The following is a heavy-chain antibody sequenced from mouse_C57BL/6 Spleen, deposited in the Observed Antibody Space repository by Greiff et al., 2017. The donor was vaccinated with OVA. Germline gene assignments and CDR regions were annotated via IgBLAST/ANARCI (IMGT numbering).Heavy chain of an antibody. D-gene: IGHD1-1*01. Sequence: QVQLKQPGAELVKPGASVKLSCKASGYTFTSYWMQWVKQRPGQGLEWIGEIDPSDSYTNYNQKFKGKATLTVDTSSSTAYMQLSSLTSEDSAVYYCARGIYYYGTRDYWGQGTLVTVSA. CDR3: ARGIYYYGTRDY. CDR1: GYTFTSYW. V-gene: IGHV1-50*01. CDR2: IDPSDSYT. J-gene: IGHJ3*01.